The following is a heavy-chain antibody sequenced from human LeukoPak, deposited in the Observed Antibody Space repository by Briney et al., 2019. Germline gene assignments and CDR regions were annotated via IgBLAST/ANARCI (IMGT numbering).Heavy chain of an antibody. V-gene: IGHV1-18*01. CDR3: ARTARPYCSSTSCYEDAFDI. J-gene: IGHJ3*02. CDR2: ISAYNGNT. CDR1: GYTFTSYG. Sequence: ASVKVSCKASGYTFTSYGISWVRQAPGQGLEWMGWISAYNGNTNYAQKLQGRVTMTTDTSTSTAYMELRSLRSDDTAVYYCARTARPYCSSTSCYEDAFDIWGQGTMITVSS. D-gene: IGHD2-2*01.